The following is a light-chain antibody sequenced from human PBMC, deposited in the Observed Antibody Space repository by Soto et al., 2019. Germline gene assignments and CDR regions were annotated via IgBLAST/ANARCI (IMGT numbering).Light chain of an antibody. CDR1: SSDVGSYNR. V-gene: IGLV2-14*01. CDR2: EVS. Sequence: QSVLTQPASVSGSPGQSITISCTGTSSDVGSYNRVSWYQQHPGKAPKLMIYEVSNRPSGVSNRFSGSKSGNTASLTISGLQAEDEDDYYCSSYTSNYALEVFGGGTQLTV. J-gene: IGLJ2*01. CDR3: SSYTSNYALEV.